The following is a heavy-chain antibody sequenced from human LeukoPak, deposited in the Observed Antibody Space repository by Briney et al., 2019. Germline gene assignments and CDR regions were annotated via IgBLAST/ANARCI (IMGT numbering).Heavy chain of an antibody. Sequence: SETLSLTCTVSGGSIRSYYWSWIRQPPGKGLEWIGYIYYTGSTNYNPSLKSRVTISVDTSKNQFSLKLSSVTAAATAVYYCAREGSSGYYFNWFDPWGQGTLVTVSS. V-gene: IGHV4-59*01. CDR3: AREGSSGYYFNWFDP. D-gene: IGHD3-22*01. J-gene: IGHJ5*02. CDR1: GGSIRSYY. CDR2: IYYTGST.